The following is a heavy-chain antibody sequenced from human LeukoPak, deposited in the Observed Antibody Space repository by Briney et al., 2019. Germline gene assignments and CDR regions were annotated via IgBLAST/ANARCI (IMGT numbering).Heavy chain of an antibody. CDR1: GYTFTSYG. Sequence: ASVKVSCKASGYTFTSYGISWVRQAPGQGLEWMGWINPNSGGTNYAQKFQGRVTMTRDTSISTAYMELSRLRSDDTAVYYCARAPPKDYVWGSYPSDYWGQGTLVTVSS. J-gene: IGHJ4*02. D-gene: IGHD3-16*02. V-gene: IGHV1-2*02. CDR3: ARAPPKDYVWGSYPSDY. CDR2: INPNSGGT.